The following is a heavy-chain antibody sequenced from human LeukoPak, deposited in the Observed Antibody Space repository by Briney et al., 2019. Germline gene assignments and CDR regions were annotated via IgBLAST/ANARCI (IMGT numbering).Heavy chain of an antibody. D-gene: IGHD3-16*01. CDR1: GGSISSYY. CDR3: ARVGSYYYYYYMDV. CDR2: IYYGGST. V-gene: IGHV4-59*01. J-gene: IGHJ6*03. Sequence: SETLSLTCTVSGGSISSYYWSWIRQPPGKGLEWIGYIYYGGSTNYNPSLKSRVTISVDTSKNQFSLKLSSVTAADTAVYYCARVGSYYYYYYMDVWGKGTTVTVSS.